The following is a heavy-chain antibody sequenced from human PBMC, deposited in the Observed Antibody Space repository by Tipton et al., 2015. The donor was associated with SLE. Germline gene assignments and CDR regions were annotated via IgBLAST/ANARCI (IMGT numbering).Heavy chain of an antibody. CDR3: ARDYHYDSSRRASDI. Sequence: TLSLTCAVSGGSISSGGYSWSWIRQPPGKGLEWIGYIYHSGSTYYNPSLKSRVTISVDTSKNQFSLKLSSVTAADTAVYYCARDYHYDSSRRASDIWGQGTMVTVSS. CDR2: IYHSGST. V-gene: IGHV4-30-2*01. CDR1: GGSISSGGYS. D-gene: IGHD3-22*01. J-gene: IGHJ3*02.